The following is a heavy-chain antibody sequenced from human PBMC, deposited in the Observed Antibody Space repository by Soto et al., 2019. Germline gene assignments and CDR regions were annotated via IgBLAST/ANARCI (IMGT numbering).Heavy chain of an antibody. V-gene: IGHV3-23*01. D-gene: IGHD4-17*01. CDR1: GFTFSSYT. Sequence: GGSLRLSCAASGFTFSSYTMSWVRQAPGKGLEWVSAISGSGGSTYYADSVKGRFTISRDDSKNTLYLQMNSLRAEDTAVYYCAKDRLRTTAGYWGQGTLVTVSS. CDR3: AKDRLRTTAGY. CDR2: ISGSGGST. J-gene: IGHJ4*02.